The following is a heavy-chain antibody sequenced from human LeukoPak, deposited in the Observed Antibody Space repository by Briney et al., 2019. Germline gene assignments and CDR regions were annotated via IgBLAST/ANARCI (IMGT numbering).Heavy chain of an antibody. CDR1: GFTFSSYG. D-gene: IGHD3-9*01. Sequence: PGGSLRLSCAASGFTFSSYGMHWVRQAPGKGLEWVAFIRYDGSNKYYADSVKGRFTISRDNSKNTLYLQMNSLRAEDTAVYYCAKMRGSDYDILTGSWYYYYYMDVWGKGTTVTISS. CDR2: IRYDGSNK. J-gene: IGHJ6*03. V-gene: IGHV3-30*02. CDR3: AKMRGSDYDILTGSWYYYYYMDV.